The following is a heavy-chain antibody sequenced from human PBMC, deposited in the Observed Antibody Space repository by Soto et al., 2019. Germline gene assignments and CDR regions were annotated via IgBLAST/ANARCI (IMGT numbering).Heavy chain of an antibody. CDR2: ISYDGSNK. J-gene: IGHJ4*02. V-gene: IGHV3-30*18. CDR3: AKMSLAAAGDY. D-gene: IGHD6-13*01. Sequence: QVQLVGSGGGVVQPGRSLRLSCAASGFTFSSYGMHWVRQAPGKGLEWVAVISYDGSNKYYADSVKGRFTISRDNSKNTLYLQMNSLRAEDTAVYYCAKMSLAAAGDYWGQGTLVTVSS. CDR1: GFTFSSYG.